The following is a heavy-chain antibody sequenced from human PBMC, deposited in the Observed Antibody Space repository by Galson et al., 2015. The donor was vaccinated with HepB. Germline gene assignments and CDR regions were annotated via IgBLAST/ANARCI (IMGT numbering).Heavy chain of an antibody. D-gene: IGHD3-3*01. Sequence: SLRLSCAASGFTFSSYAMHWVRQAPGKGLERVAVISYDGSNKYYADSVKGRFTISRDNSKNTLYLQMNSLRAEDTAVYYCASDAAPPLRAIDYWGQGTLVTVSS. CDR1: GFTFSSYA. J-gene: IGHJ4*02. CDR2: ISYDGSNK. CDR3: ASDAAPPLRAIDY. V-gene: IGHV3-30-3*01.